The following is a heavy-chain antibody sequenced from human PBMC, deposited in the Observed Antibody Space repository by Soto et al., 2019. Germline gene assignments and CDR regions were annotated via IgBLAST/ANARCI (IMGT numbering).Heavy chain of an antibody. D-gene: IGHD6-13*01. V-gene: IGHV3-33*01. CDR2: IWYDGSNK. Sequence: QVQLVESGGGVVQPGRSLRLSCAASGFTFSSYGMHWVRQAPGKGLEWVAVIWYDGSNKYYADSVKGRFTISRDNSKNTLYLQMNSLRAEDTAVYYCAREPTAAAPYFDYWGQGTLVTVSS. J-gene: IGHJ4*02. CDR3: AREPTAAAPYFDY. CDR1: GFTFSSYG.